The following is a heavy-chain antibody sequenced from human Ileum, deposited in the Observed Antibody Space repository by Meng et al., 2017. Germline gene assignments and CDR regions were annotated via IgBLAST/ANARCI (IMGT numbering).Heavy chain of an antibody. CDR2: IKSEIDGGTT. CDR1: GFTFTYAW. Sequence: GESLKISCAASGFTFTYAWMTWVRQAPGKGLEWIGRIKSEIDGGTTDYDARVKGRFTISRDDSKNTMYLQMNSLKTEDTAVYYCTTLSLGGYFDLKNWGQGKQVNGAS. V-gene: IGHV3-15*01. D-gene: IGHD3-22*01. J-gene: IGHJ4*01. CDR3: TTLSLGGYFDLKN.